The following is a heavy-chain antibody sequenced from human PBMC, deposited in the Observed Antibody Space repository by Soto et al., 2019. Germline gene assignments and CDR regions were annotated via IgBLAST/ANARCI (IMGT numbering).Heavy chain of an antibody. Sequence: GGSLRLSCAASGFTFSSYSVSWVRQAPGKGLEWVSSISSDSYYIDFADSVKGRFTISRDDVSNSVSLQMDSLRVEDTGIYYCARYDAFKAFDLWGQGTMVTVSS. CDR2: ISSDSYYI. V-gene: IGHV3-21*06. CDR3: ARYDAFKAFDL. D-gene: IGHD1-1*01. J-gene: IGHJ3*01. CDR1: GFTFSSYS.